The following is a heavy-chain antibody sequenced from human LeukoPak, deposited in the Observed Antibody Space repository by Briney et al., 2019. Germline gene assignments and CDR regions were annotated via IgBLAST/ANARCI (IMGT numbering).Heavy chain of an antibody. Sequence: SETLSLTCAIHGVPFSNYCWSWIRQSPGRELEWIVYIDHDGDATHNPSLRSRIGTAIDTSKNQFSLRLNSVTAADTAVYYCTRAEKVERATLTFNWVRPERRYYSGLDVWGQGSAVIVSS. CDR3: TRAEKVERATLTFNWVRPERRYYSGLDV. J-gene: IGHJ6*02. CDR1: GVPFSNYC. D-gene: IGHD1-14*01. V-gene: IGHV4-34*01. CDR2: IDHDGDA.